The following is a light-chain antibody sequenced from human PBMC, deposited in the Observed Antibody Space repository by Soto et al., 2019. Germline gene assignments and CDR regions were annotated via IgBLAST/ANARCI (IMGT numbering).Light chain of an antibody. J-gene: IGKJ2*01. Sequence: EIVLTQSPATLSLSPGERATLSCRASQSVSSYLAWYQQKPGQAPRILIYDASNRATGIPARFSGSGSGTDFNLTISRLETEDFAVYYCQQRSNWTPTFGQGTKLDIK. CDR1: QSVSSY. CDR2: DAS. V-gene: IGKV3-11*01. CDR3: QQRSNWTPT.